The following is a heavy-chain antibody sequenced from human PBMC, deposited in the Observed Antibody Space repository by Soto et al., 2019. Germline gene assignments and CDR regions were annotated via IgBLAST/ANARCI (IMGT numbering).Heavy chain of an antibody. V-gene: IGHV3-21*01. CDR1: GFTFSSYS. CDR3: ARDPAARTPWAPPYMDV. J-gene: IGHJ6*03. CDR2: ISSSSSYI. Sequence: GVSLRLSCAASGFTFSSYSMNWVRQAPGKGLEWVSSISSSSSYIYYADSVKGRFTISRDNAKNSLYLQMNSLRAEDTAVYYCARDPAARTPWAPPYMDVWGKGTTVNVSS. D-gene: IGHD6-6*01.